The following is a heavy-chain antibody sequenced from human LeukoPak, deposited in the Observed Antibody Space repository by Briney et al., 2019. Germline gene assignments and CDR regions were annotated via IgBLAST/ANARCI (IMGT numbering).Heavy chain of an antibody. CDR3: ARERVAAASAFEL. V-gene: IGHV3-30*02. J-gene: IGHJ3*01. CDR2: IRYDGSNK. D-gene: IGHD6-13*01. CDR1: GFTFSSYG. Sequence: PGGSLRLSCAASGFTFSSYGMHWVRQAPGKGLEWVAFIRYDGSNKYYADSVKGRFTISRDNSKNTLYLQMNSLRAEDTAVYYCARERVAAASAFELWGQGTMVTVSS.